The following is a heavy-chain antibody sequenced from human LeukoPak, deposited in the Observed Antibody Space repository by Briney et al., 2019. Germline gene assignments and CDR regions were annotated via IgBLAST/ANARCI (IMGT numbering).Heavy chain of an antibody. CDR3: ARGVTTRVDAFDF. CDR2: INQDGSEQ. Sequence: PGGSLRLSCAASGFTFSSYAMSWVRQAPGKGLEWVANINQDGSEQYYMDSVRGRFTISRDSAKNSLYLQMNSLRAEDTAVYYCARGVTTRVDAFDFWGQGTMVTVSS. J-gene: IGHJ3*01. V-gene: IGHV3-7*01. CDR1: GFTFSSYA. D-gene: IGHD4-17*01.